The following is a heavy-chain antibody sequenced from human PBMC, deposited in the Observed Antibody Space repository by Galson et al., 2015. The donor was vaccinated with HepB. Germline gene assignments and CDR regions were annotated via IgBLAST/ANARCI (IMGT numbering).Heavy chain of an antibody. J-gene: IGHJ6*02. CDR2: IKKDGSEK. Sequence: SLRLSCAASGFTFSSYWMSWVRQAPGKGLEWVANIKKDGSEKYYVDSVRGRFTISRDNAKNSLYLQMNSLRAEDTAVYYCARDSGSYCGGDCYSYYYYYYCLDVWGQGTTVTVSS. D-gene: IGHD2-21*02. V-gene: IGHV3-7*03. CDR1: GFTFSSYW. CDR3: ARDSGSYCGGDCYSYYYYYYCLDV.